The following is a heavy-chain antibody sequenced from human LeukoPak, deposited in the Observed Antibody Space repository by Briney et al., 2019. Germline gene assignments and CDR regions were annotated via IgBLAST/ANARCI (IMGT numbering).Heavy chain of an antibody. J-gene: IGHJ6*02. CDR1: GYTFTYYV. CDR3: ARATYYYCMDV. V-gene: IGHV1-8*02. CDR2: MNPNSGNT. Sequence: ASVKVSCKTSGYTFTYYVISWVRQAPGQGLEWMGWMNPNSGNTGYAQKFQGRVTMTRNTSISTAYMELSSLRSEDTAVYYCARATYYYCMDVWGQGTTVTVSS.